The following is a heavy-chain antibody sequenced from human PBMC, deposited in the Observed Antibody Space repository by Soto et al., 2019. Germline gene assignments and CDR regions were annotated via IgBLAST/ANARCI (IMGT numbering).Heavy chain of an antibody. J-gene: IGHJ4*01. CDR3: ARDRRYDILTGYPFDY. V-gene: IGHV1-18*01. D-gene: IGHD3-9*01. Sequence: ASVKVSCKASGYTFTSYGISWVRQAPGQGLEWMGWISAYNGNTNYAQKLQGRVTMTTDTSTSTAYMGLRSLRSDNTAVYYCARDRRYDILTGYPFDYWGHGTLVTVSS. CDR1: GYTFTSYG. CDR2: ISAYNGNT.